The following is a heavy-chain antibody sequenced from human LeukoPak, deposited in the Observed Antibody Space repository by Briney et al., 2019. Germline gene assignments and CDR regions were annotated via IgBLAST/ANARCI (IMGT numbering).Heavy chain of an antibody. CDR3: ARGAYGLTTGFDP. D-gene: IGHD1-1*01. Sequence: SETLSLTCAVSGGSISSGGYSWSWIRQPPGTGLEWIGYIYHSGSTYYNPSLKSRVTISVDRSKNQFSLKLSSVTAADTAVYYCARGAYGLTTGFDPWGQGTLVTVSS. J-gene: IGHJ5*02. CDR2: IYHSGST. V-gene: IGHV4-30-2*01. CDR1: GGSISSGGYS.